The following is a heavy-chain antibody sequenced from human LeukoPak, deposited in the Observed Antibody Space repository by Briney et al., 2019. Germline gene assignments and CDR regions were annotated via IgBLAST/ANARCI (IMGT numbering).Heavy chain of an antibody. CDR1: GFTFSSYA. CDR3: ARDGTAMVIDY. CDR2: ISYDGSNK. Sequence: GGSLRLSCAASGFTFSSYAMHWVRQAPGKGLEWVAVISYDGSNKYYADSVKGRFTISRDNSKNTLYLQMNSLRAEDTAVYYCARDGTAMVIDYWGQGTLVTVSS. V-gene: IGHV3-30*04. D-gene: IGHD5-18*01. J-gene: IGHJ4*02.